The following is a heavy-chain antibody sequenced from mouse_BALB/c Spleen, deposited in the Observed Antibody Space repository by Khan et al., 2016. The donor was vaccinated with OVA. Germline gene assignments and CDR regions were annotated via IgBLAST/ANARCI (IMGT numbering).Heavy chain of an antibody. J-gene: IGHJ2*01. D-gene: IGHD2-3*01. CDR2: ISTYSGNT. Sequence: QVQLKESGPELVRPGVSVKISCKGSGYTFTDYAMYWVKQSHAKSLEWIGLISTYSGNTNYNQKFKGKATMTVDKSPSTAYMELARLTSEDSAIYSCARPAYAGYYDYWGQGTTLTVSS. V-gene: IGHV1S137*01. CDR1: GYTFTDYA. CDR3: ARPAYAGYYDY.